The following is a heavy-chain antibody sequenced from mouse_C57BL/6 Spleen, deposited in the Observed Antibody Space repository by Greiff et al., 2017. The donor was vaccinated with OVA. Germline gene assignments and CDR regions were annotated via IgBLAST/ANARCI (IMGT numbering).Heavy chain of an antibody. D-gene: IGHD1-1*01. J-gene: IGHJ3*01. CDR1: GFSLTSYG. CDR3: AKNGDGSSSSWFAY. CDR2: IWRGGST. Sequence: QVQLQQSGPGLVQPSQSLSITCTVSGFSLTSYGVHWVRQSPGKGLEWLGVIWRGGSTDYNAAFMSRLRITKDNSKSQVFFKMNSLQADDTAIYYCAKNGDGSSSSWFAYWGQGTLVTVSA. V-gene: IGHV2-5*01.